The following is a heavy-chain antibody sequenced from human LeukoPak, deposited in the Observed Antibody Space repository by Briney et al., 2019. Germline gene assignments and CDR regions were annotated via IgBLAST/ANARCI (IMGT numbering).Heavy chain of an antibody. J-gene: IGHJ3*02. Sequence: GGSLRLSCAASGFTFSSYGMHWVRQAPGKGLEWVAVISYDGSNKYYADSAKGRFTISRDNSKNTLYLQMNSLRAEDTAVYYCAKNMIVVVIYDAFDIWGQGTMVTVSS. CDR2: ISYDGSNK. CDR1: GFTFSSYG. V-gene: IGHV3-30*18. D-gene: IGHD3-22*01. CDR3: AKNMIVVVIYDAFDI.